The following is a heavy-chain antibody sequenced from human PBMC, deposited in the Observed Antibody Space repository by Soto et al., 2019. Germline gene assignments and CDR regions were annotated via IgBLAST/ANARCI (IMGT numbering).Heavy chain of an antibody. CDR3: ASARGEYQWVVNDFDD. CDR2: LYSGGNT. Sequence: EVQLVESGGGLIQPGGSLRLSCAASGFSVRSNYMIWIRQAPGKGLEWVSILYSGGNTDYADSVKGRFTISRENSNNSLHLQMNSLRGEDTAMYYCASARGEYQWVVNDFDDWGLGTLVTVSS. J-gene: IGHJ4*02. V-gene: IGHV3-53*01. CDR1: GFSVRSNY. D-gene: IGHD6-19*01.